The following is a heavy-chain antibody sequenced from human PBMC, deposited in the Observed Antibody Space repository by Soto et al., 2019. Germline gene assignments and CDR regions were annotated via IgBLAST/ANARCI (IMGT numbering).Heavy chain of an antibody. CDR2: IYSGGST. CDR3: ARYRGTTVKKAYYYYYMYV. V-gene: IGHV3-53*04. CDR1: GFTVSSNY. Sequence: EVQLVESGGGLVQPGGSLRLSCAASGFTVSSNYMSWVRQAPGKGLQWVSVIYSGGSTYYADAGKGRFTISRHNSKKTLYLQMNSQRAEDTAVYYCARYRGTTVKKAYYYYYMYVWGKGTTVTVSS. D-gene: IGHD4-17*01. J-gene: IGHJ6*03.